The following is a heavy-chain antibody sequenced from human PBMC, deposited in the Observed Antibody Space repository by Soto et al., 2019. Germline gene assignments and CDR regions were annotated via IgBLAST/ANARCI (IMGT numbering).Heavy chain of an antibody. CDR3: AKDSSDYPGGYFAC. CDR1: GCTFSSYA. J-gene: IGHJ4*02. D-gene: IGHD3-22*01. CDR2: ISGSGGST. Sequence: EVQLLESGGGLVQPGGSLRLSCAASGCTFSSYAMSWVRQAPGKGLEWVSAISGSGGSTYYADSVKGRFSISIDNSKNKLDLQMTSLGADDTAVYYCAKDSSDYPGGYFACWGQGTLVTVSS. V-gene: IGHV3-23*01.